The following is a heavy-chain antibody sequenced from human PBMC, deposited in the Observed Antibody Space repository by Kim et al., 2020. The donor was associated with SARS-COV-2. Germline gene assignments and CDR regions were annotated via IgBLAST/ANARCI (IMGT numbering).Heavy chain of an antibody. CDR3: AKNRGSATTCYDN. V-gene: IGHV3-23*01. J-gene: IGHJ4*02. CDR2: IGESGATR. CDR1: GFTFSKHA. D-gene: IGHD2-2*01. Sequence: GGSLRLSCATSGFTFSKHAMTWVRQAPGKGLEWVSSIGESGATRNYAESVKGRFTISRDNSENTLHLEMNTLRGEDTAVYYCAKNRGSATTCYDNWGQGT.